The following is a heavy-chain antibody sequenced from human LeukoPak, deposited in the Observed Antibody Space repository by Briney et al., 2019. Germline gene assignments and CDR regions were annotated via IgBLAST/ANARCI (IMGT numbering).Heavy chain of an antibody. V-gene: IGHV4-30-2*01. CDR3: ARAPYSGSYGAFDI. Sequence: SETLSLTCAVSGGSISSGGYCWSWIRQPPGKGLEWIGYIYHSGSTYYNPSLKSRVTISVDRSKNQFSLKLSSVTAADTAVYYCARAPYSGSYGAFDIWGQGTMVTVSS. CDR2: IYHSGST. D-gene: IGHD1-26*01. J-gene: IGHJ3*02. CDR1: GGSISSGGYC.